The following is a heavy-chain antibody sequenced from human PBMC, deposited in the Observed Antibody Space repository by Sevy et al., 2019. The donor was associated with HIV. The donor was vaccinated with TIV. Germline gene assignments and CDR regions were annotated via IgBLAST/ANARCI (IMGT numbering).Heavy chain of an antibody. J-gene: IGHJ4*02. V-gene: IGHV3-23*01. CDR1: GFTFSNYA. CDR2: ISVSTGTT. D-gene: IGHD3-10*01. Sequence: GGSLRLSCAASGFTFSNYAMTWVRQAPGKGLEWVSSISVSTGTTYYADSVKGRFTISRDNSKNTLYLQMNSLRAEDTAVYSCAKDTGSGRIYFDSWGQGTPVTVSS. CDR3: AKDTGSGRIYFDS.